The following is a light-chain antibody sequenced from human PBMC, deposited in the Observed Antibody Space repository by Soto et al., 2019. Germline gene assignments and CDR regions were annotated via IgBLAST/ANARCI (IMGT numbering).Light chain of an antibody. V-gene: IGKV3-20*01. CDR1: QSVSSSY. J-gene: IGKJ3*01. Sequence: EIVLTQSPGTLSLSPGERATLSCRASQSVSSSYLAWYQQKPGQAPMLLIYGASSRATGIPDRFSGSGSGTDFTLTISSLEPEDFAVYYCQQYGSSPPITFGPGTKVDIK. CDR3: QQYGSSPPIT. CDR2: GAS.